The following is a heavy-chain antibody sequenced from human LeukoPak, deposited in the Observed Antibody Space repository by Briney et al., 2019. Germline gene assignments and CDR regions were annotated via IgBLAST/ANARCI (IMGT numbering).Heavy chain of an antibody. CDR1: GGSISSYY. CDR3: ARGPYCGGDCYFAY. Sequence: PSETLSLTCTVSGGSISSYYWSWIRQPAGKGLEWIGRIYTSGSTYYNPSLKSQVTMSVDTSKNQFSLKLSSVTAADTAVYFCARGPYCGGDCYFAYWGQGTLVTVSS. D-gene: IGHD2-21*02. V-gene: IGHV4-4*07. CDR2: IYTSGST. J-gene: IGHJ4*02.